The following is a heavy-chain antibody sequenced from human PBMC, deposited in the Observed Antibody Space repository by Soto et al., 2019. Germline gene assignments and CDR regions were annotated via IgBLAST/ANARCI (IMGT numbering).Heavy chain of an antibody. D-gene: IGHD2-15*01. CDR2: INAGNGNT. CDR1: GYTFTSYA. Sequence: QVQLVQSGAEVKNPGASVKVSCKASGYTFTSYAMHWVRQAPGQRLEWMGWINAGNGNTKYSQKFQGRVTITRDTSANTAYMELSSLRFEDTAVYYCARGPGGPDGPGDYWGQGTLVTVSS. J-gene: IGHJ4*02. CDR3: ARGPGGPDGPGDY. V-gene: IGHV1-3*01.